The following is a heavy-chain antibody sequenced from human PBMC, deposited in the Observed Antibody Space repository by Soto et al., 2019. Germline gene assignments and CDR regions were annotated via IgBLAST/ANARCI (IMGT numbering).Heavy chain of an antibody. Sequence: GVPEKVSCKASGYTFTSYYMHWVRQAPGQGLEWMGIINPSGGSTSYAQKFQGRVTMTRDTSTSTVYMELSSLRSEDTAVYYCARDLRGRTMVRGVSNDYWGQGTLVTVSS. D-gene: IGHD3-10*01. J-gene: IGHJ4*02. CDR3: ARDLRGRTMVRGVSNDY. CDR1: GYTFTSYY. CDR2: INPSGGST. V-gene: IGHV1-46*03.